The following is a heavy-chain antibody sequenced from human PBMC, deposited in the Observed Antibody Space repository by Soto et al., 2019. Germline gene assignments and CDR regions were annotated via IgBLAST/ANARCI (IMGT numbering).Heavy chain of an antibody. D-gene: IGHD3-3*01. Sequence: DTLSLTCTVSGDSISTFYWSWIRQPPGKGLEWIGYIHYSGSTNYNPSLKSQVIISVDTSKNQFSLKLSSVTAADTAVYFCARVRSNLFDYWGQGTLVTVSS. CDR2: IHYSGST. CDR3: ARVRSNLFDY. CDR1: GDSISTFY. V-gene: IGHV4-59*01. J-gene: IGHJ4*02.